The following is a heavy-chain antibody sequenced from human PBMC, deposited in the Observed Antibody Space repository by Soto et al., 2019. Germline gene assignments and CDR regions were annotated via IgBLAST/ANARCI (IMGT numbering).Heavy chain of an antibody. V-gene: IGHV1-18*01. CDR3: ARGFLGTYCSSTSCLYYYHYYYMDV. CDR1: GYTFTSYG. Sequence: ASVKVSCKASGYTFTSYGISWVRQAPGQGLEWMGWISAYNGNTNYAQKLQGRVTMTTDTSTSTAYMELRSLRSDDTAVYYCARGFLGTYCSSTSCLYYYHYYYMDVWGKGTTVTVSS. CDR2: ISAYNGNT. J-gene: IGHJ6*03. D-gene: IGHD2-2*01.